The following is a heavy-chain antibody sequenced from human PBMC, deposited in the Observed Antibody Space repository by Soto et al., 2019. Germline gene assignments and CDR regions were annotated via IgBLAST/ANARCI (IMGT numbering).Heavy chain of an antibody. J-gene: IGHJ4*02. CDR1: GYTLTELS. CDR3: ATDIRIVGATISYYY. D-gene: IGHD1-26*01. CDR2: FDPEDGET. Sequence: QVQLVQSGAEVKKPGASVKVSCKVSGYTLTELSMHWVRQAPGKGLEWMGGFDPEDGETIYAQKFKGRVTMTEDTYTDTAYMELSSLRSEDTAVYYCATDIRIVGATISYYYWGQGTLVTVSS. V-gene: IGHV1-24*01.